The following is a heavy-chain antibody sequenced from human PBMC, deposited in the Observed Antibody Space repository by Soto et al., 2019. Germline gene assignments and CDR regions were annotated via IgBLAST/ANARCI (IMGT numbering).Heavy chain of an antibody. J-gene: IGHJ4*02. CDR1: GFTFNSRSSHG. CDR2: ISSDGANK. CDR3: VSWVSQHFDY. V-gene: IGHV3-23*01. Sequence: LRLSCAVFGFTFNSRSSHGMSWVRQAPGKGPEWVSTISSDGANKHCAESVKGRFTISKDTSRNTVDLHMNSLGAEDTAMYFCVSWVSQHFDYWGQGILVTVSS. D-gene: IGHD2-8*01.